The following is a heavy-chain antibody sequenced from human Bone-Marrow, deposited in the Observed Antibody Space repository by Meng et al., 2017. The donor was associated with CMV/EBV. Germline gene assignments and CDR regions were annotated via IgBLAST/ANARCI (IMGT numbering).Heavy chain of an antibody. Sequence: GGSLRLSCAASEFTFSYYSMNWVRQAPGKGLEWVSSITSSSSQTFYADSVRGRFTISRDNAKNSLYLQMNSLRDEDTAVYYCTRDVYDSSGYYYWDYWGQGTLVTVPS. D-gene: IGHD3-22*01. CDR3: TRDVYDSSGYYYWDY. J-gene: IGHJ4*02. V-gene: IGHV3-21*01. CDR2: ITSSSSQT. CDR1: EFTFSYYS.